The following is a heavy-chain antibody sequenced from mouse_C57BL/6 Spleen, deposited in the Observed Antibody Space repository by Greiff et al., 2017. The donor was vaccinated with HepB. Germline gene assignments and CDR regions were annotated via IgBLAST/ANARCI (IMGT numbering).Heavy chain of an antibody. Sequence: VQLQQSGPELVKPGASVKISCKASGYAFSSSWMNWVKQRPGKGLEWIGRIYPGDGDTNYNGKFKGKATLTADKSSSTAYMQLSSLTSEDSAVYFCARHDYGSSYFAYWGQGTLVTVSA. CDR1: GYAFSSSW. CDR2: IYPGDGDT. D-gene: IGHD1-1*01. V-gene: IGHV1-82*01. CDR3: ARHDYGSSYFAY. J-gene: IGHJ3*01.